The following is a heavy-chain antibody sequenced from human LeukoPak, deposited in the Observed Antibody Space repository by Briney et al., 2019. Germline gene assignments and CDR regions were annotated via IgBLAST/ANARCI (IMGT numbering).Heavy chain of an antibody. V-gene: IGHV5-10-1*01. D-gene: IGHD2-8*01. CDR2: IDPSDSYT. CDR1: GYSFSNYW. CDR3: ARHLSDSIMVLVYYFDY. Sequence: GESLKISYKGSGYSFSNYWISWVRQMPGKGLEWMGRIDPSDSYTNYSPSFQGHVTISADKSISTAYLQWSSLKASDSAIYYCARHLSDSIMVLVYYFDYWGQGTLVTVSS. J-gene: IGHJ4*02.